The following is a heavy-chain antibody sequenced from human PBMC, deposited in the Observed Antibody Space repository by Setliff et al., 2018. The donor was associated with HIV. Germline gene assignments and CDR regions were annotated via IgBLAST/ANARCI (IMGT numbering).Heavy chain of an antibody. J-gene: IGHJ6*03. D-gene: IGHD2-15*01. CDR1: GGSISSGTYY. V-gene: IGHV4-61*09. CDR3: ARGRRYCSGGSCYVVGWYYYYYMDV. CDR2: IYIGGSP. Sequence: SETLSLTCTVSGGSISSGTYYWSWIRQPAGKGLEWIGHIYIGGSPKYNPSLESRVTISVDTSKNQFSLKLSSVTAADTAVYYCARGRRYCSGGSCYVVGWYYYYYMDVWGKGTTVTVSS.